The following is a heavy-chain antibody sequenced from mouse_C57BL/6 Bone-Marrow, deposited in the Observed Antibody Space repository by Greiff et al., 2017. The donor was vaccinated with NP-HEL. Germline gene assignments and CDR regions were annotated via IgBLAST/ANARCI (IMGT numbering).Heavy chain of an antibody. CDR2: INPGSGGT. CDR3: ARHYSNTWFAY. Sequence: VMLVESGAELVRPGTSVKVSCKASGYAFTNYLIEWVKQRPGQGLEWIGVINPGSGGTNYNEKFKGKATLTADKSSSTAYMQLSSLTSEDSAVYFCARHYSNTWFAYWGQGTLVTVSA. J-gene: IGHJ3*01. CDR1: GYAFTNYL. V-gene: IGHV1-54*01. D-gene: IGHD2-5*01.